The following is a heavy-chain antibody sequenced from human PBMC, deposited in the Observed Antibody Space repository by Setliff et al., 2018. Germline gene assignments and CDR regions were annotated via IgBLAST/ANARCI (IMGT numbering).Heavy chain of an antibody. CDR1: GFTYNNDW. V-gene: IGHV3-7*01. CDR2: INPDGSEK. J-gene: IGHJ4*02. D-gene: IGHD3-10*01. Sequence: PGGSLRLSCGASGFTYNNDWVSWVRQAPGKGLEWLASINPDGSEKYYVDSVKGRFTISRDNAKNSLSLQMNSLRTEDTAVYYCFGAGTCSYWGQGTLVTVPQ. CDR3: FGAGTCSY.